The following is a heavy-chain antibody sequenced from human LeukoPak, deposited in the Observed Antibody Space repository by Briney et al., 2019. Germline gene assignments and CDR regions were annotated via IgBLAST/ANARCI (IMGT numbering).Heavy chain of an antibody. CDR3: ARTRRSGSYYYYYYGMDV. Sequence: SETLSLTCAVYGGSFSGYYWSWIRQPPGKGLEWIGEINHSGSANYNPSLKSRVTISVDTSKNQFSLKLSSVTAADTAVYYCARTRRSGSYYYYYYGMDVWGQGTTVTVSS. CDR1: GGSFSGYY. D-gene: IGHD3-10*01. CDR2: INHSGSA. V-gene: IGHV4-34*01. J-gene: IGHJ6*02.